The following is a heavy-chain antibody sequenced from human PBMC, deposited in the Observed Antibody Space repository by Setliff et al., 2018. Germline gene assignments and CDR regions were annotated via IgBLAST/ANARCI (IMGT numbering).Heavy chain of an antibody. CDR1: GGSISSYY. CDR2: IYYSGST. D-gene: IGHD3-22*01. V-gene: IGHV4-59*12. Sequence: SETLSLTCTVSGGSISSYYWSWIRQPPGKGLEWIGYIYYSGSTNYNPSLKSRVTISVDTSKNQISLKLSSVTAADTAVYYCARGHPPSDSNGYYYAYWGQGTLVTVSS. J-gene: IGHJ4*02. CDR3: ARGHPPSDSNGYYYAY.